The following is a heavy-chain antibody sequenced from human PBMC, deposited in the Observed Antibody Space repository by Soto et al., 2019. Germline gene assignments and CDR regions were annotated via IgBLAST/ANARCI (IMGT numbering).Heavy chain of an antibody. V-gene: IGHV1-69*13. D-gene: IGHD7-27*01. Sequence: GASVKVSCKASGCTFSSYAISCVRQAPGQVLEWMGGIIPIFGTANYAQKFQGRVTITADESTSTAYMELSSLRSEDTAVYYCARGKKSTLGAFDIWGQGTMVTVSS. J-gene: IGHJ3*02. CDR1: GCTFSSYA. CDR2: IIPIFGTA. CDR3: ARGKKSTLGAFDI.